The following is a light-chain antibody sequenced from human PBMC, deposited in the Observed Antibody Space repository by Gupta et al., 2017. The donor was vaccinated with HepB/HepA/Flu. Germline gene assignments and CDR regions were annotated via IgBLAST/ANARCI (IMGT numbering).Light chain of an antibody. CDR2: AAS. Sequence: DIQMTQSPSSLSASVGDRATITCRASQGISSYLNWYQQKPGKAPKLLIYAASSLQSGVPSRFSGSGSGTDFTLTISSLQPEDFATYSCQQSSGTPWTFGQGTKVEIE. CDR1: QGISSY. V-gene: IGKV1-39*01. J-gene: IGKJ1*01. CDR3: QQSSGTPWT.